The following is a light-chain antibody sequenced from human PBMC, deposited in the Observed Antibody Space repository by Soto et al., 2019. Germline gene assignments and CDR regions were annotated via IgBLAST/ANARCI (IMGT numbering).Light chain of an antibody. J-gene: IGKJ1*01. CDR2: KAS. V-gene: IGKV1-5*03. Sequence: DIHMTQSPSTLSASVGYRFTITCRASQNINWWLAWYQQKPGKAPKLLMYKASTLETGVPSRFFGSGSGTEFTLTISSLPPDDFETYYCHQCNNYPATFGQGTKVDIK. CDR3: HQCNNYPAT. CDR1: QNINWW.